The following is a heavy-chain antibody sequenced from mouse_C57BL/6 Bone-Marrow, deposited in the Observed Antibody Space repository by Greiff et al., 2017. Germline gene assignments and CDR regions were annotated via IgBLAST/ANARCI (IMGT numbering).Heavy chain of an antibody. CDR2: IDPSDSYT. D-gene: IGHD1-1*01. J-gene: IGHJ2*01. CDR1: GYTFTSYW. Sequence: VQLQQPGAELVRPGTSVKLSCKASGYTFTSYWMHWVKQRPGQGLEWIGVIDPSDSYTNYNQKFKGKATLTVDTSSSTAYMQLSSLTSEDSAVYYCARYYGSSPYFDYWGQGTTLTVSS. CDR3: ARYYGSSPYFDY. V-gene: IGHV1-59*01.